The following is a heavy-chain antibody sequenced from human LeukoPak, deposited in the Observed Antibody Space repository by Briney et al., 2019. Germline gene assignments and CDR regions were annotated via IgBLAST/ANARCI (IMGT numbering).Heavy chain of an antibody. CDR3: AKAVGYGSGSSFDY. CDR2: ISWNSGSI. J-gene: IGHJ4*02. V-gene: IGHV3-9*01. Sequence: PGGSLRLSCAASGFTFDDYAMHWVRQAPGKGLEWVSGISWNSGSIGYADSVKGRFTISRDSAKNSLYLQMKSLRAEDTALYYCAKAVGYGSGSSFDYWGQGTLVTVSS. CDR1: GFTFDDYA. D-gene: IGHD3-10*01.